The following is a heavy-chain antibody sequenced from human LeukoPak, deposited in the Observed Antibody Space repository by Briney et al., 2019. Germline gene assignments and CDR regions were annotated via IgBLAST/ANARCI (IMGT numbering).Heavy chain of an antibody. V-gene: IGHV1-69*05. CDR3: ARGDPNSGAYGY. CDR1: GGTFNSYA. CDR2: IIPIFGTA. J-gene: IGHJ4*02. Sequence: SVRVSCKASGGTFNSYAISWVRQAPGQGLEWMGGIIPIFGTANYAQKFQGRVTITTDESTSTAYMELSSLRSEDTAVYYCARGDPNSGAYGYWGQGTLVTVSS. D-gene: IGHD1-26*01.